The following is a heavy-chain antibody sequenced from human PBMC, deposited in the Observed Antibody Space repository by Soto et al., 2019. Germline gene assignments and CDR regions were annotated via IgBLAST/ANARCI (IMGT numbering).Heavy chain of an antibody. CDR3: ANDVMGSPDY. D-gene: IGHD2-8*01. V-gene: IGHV3-30*18. CDR2: ISYDGGEK. J-gene: IGHJ4*02. Sequence: QVQLVESGGGVVQPGRSLRLSCAASGFNFSTYGVHWVRQAPGKGLEWVGVISYDGGEKYYADSVKGRFTISRDNSKDTLYLQMNSLRPEDTAGYYCANDVMGSPDYWGQGTLVTVSS. CDR1: GFNFSTYG.